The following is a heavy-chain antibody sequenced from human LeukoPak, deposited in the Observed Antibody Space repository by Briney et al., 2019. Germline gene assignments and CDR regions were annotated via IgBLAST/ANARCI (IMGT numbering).Heavy chain of an antibody. CDR1: GYTFTSYD. Sequence: ASVKVSCKASGYTFTSYDINWVRQATGQGLEWMGWMNPNSGNTGYAQKFQGRVTMTRDTSTSTVYMELSSLRSGDTAVYYCARAAGRSYFDYWGQGTLVTVSS. CDR3: ARAAGRSYFDY. CDR2: MNPNSGNT. D-gene: IGHD6-13*01. J-gene: IGHJ4*02. V-gene: IGHV1-8*01.